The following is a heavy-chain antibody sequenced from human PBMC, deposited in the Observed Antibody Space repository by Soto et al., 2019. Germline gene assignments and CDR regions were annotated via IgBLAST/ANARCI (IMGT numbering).Heavy chain of an antibody. J-gene: IGHJ4*02. D-gene: IGHD2-21*01. Sequence: EVQLVQSGAELKKPGESLKISCKGSGYSFTTYWIGWVRQVPGKGLDWMGLIYPGDSDSRYNPSFRGPVTISAGTSISTALIQCSTPEDSDTAIYYCVITVKRSCDGGLCYSDYWGQGTLVTVSS. CDR1: GYSFTTYW. CDR3: VITVKRSCDGGLCYSDY. V-gene: IGHV5-51*03. CDR2: IYPGDSDS.